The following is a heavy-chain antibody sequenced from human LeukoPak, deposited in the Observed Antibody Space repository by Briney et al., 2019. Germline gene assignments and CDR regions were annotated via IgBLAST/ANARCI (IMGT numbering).Heavy chain of an antibody. CDR1: GFTFSSYW. CDR2: IKQDGSEK. D-gene: IGHD3-22*01. J-gene: IGHJ4*02. Sequence: PGGSLRLSCAASGFTFSSYWMSWVRQAPGKGLEWVANIKQDGSEKYYVDSVKGRFTISRDNSKNTLYLQMNSLRAEDTAVYYCAKEHEYYYDSSGYPYWGQGTLVTVSS. V-gene: IGHV3-7*03. CDR3: AKEHEYYYDSSGYPY.